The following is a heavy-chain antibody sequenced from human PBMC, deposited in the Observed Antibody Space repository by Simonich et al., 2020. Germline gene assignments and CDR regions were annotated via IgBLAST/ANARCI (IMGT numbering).Heavy chain of an antibody. V-gene: IGHV3-7*01. Sequence: EVQLVESGGGLIQPGGSLRLSCAASGFTFSSYWMSWVRQAPGKGLEWEAKKKQDGRKKYYVDSVKGRCTISRDNAKNSLYLQMNSLRAEDTAVYYCARDREVYGSGSYYNYWGQGTLVTVSS. J-gene: IGHJ4*02. CDR1: GFTFSSYW. CDR3: ARDREVYGSGSYYNY. D-gene: IGHD3-10*01. CDR2: KKQDGRKK.